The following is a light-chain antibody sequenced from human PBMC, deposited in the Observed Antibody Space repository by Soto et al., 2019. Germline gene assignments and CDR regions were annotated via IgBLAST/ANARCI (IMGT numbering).Light chain of an antibody. J-gene: IGKJ1*01. CDR1: QSIRRW. V-gene: IGKV1-5*01. Sequence: DLQLTQSPSTRAASVGDRVTIACRASQSIRRWLAWYQQKPGKAPKLLIYDASDLGSGVPSRFSGSGSGTEFTLTISSLQPDDFATYSCQQYNYYRTFGQGTKVDI. CDR2: DAS. CDR3: QQYNYYRT.